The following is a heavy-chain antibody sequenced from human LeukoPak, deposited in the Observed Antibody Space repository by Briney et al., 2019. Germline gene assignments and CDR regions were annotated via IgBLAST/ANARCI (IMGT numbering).Heavy chain of an antibody. J-gene: IGHJ4*02. CDR2: IKQDGSEK. V-gene: IGHV3-7*01. CDR3: ARAGLAVIAAPFDY. D-gene: IGHD6-13*01. CDR1: GFTFSSYW. Sequence: GGSLRLSCAASGFTFSSYWMSWVRQAPGKGPEWVANIKQDGSEKYYVDSVKGRFTISRDNAKNSLYLQMNSLRAEDTAVYYCARAGLAVIAAPFDYWGQGTLVTVSS.